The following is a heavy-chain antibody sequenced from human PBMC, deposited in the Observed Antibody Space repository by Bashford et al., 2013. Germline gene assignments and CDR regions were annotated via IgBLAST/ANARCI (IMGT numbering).Heavy chain of an antibody. V-gene: IGHV1-2*02. CDR2: SXLTLTWCX. Sequence: WVRQAPGQGLEWMGWSXLTLTWCXKYAEXFQGRVTMTRDTSISTAYMELSSLRSDDTAIYYCAISPLSNGWPSFDYWGQGTLVTVSS. D-gene: IGHD6-19*01. J-gene: IGHJ4*02. CDR3: AISPLSNGWPSFDY.